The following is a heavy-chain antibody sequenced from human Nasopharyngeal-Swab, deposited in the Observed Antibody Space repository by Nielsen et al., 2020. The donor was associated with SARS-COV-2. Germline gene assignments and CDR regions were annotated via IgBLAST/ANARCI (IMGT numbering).Heavy chain of an antibody. CDR1: GFTFSSYT. Sequence: GESLKISCAASGFTFSSYTMYWVRQAPGKGLEWVAVDGSNKDYADSVKGRFTISRDNPRNTLYLQMDSPRAEDTAVYYCARGDVWGSYHPFDYWGQGILVTVSS. D-gene: IGHD3-16*02. CDR2: DGSNK. CDR3: ARGDVWGSYHPFDY. V-gene: IGHV3-30-3*01. J-gene: IGHJ4*02.